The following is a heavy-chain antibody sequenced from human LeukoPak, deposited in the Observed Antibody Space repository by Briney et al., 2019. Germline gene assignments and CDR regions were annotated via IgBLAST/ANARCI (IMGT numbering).Heavy chain of an antibody. CDR2: ISYDGSNK. J-gene: IGHJ5*02. Sequence: PGGSLRLSCAASGFTFSSYAMHWVRQAPGKGLEWVAVISYDGSNKYYADSVKGRFTISRDNVKNSLYLQMNSLRAEDTALYFCARISTTMIRGVTNWFDPWGQGTLVTVSS. D-gene: IGHD3-10*01. CDR1: GFTFSSYA. CDR3: ARISTTMIRGVTNWFDP. V-gene: IGHV3-30-3*01.